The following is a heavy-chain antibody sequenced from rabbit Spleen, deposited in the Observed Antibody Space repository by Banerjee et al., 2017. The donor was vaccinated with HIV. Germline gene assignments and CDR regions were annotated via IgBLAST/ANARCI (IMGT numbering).Heavy chain of an antibody. CDR1: GVSLNDKDV. CDR2: IDLVFGST. D-gene: IGHD4-1*01. CDR3: ARDLAGAIGWNFYL. J-gene: IGHJ4*01. V-gene: IGHV1S45*01. Sequence: EQLEESGGGLVKPEGSLTLTCKASGVSLNDKDVMCWVRQAPGKGLEWIGYIDLVFGSTYYATWANGRFTISRASSTTVTLQMTSLTAADTATYFCARDLAGAIGWNFYLWGQGTLVTVS.